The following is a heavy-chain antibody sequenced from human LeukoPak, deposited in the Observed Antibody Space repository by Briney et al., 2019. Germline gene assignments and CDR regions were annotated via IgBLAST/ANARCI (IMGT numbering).Heavy chain of an antibody. CDR2: IYYTGST. CDR3: ARYMKDILGAGNWYFDL. V-gene: IGHV4-59*01. CDR1: GGSISSYY. Sequence: SETLSLTCTVSGGSISSYYWSWIRQPPGKGLEWIGYIYYTGSTNYNPSLKSRVTISVDTSKNQFSLKLSSVTAADTAVYYCARYMKDILGAGNWYFDLWGRGTLVTVSS. J-gene: IGHJ2*01. D-gene: IGHD1-26*01.